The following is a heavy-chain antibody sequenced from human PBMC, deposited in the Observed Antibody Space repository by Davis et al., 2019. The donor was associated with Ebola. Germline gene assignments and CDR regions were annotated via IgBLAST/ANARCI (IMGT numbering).Heavy chain of an antibody. Sequence: PAGSLRLTCAASGFTFSRYPMHWVRQAPGKGLEWVALISYDGSNKYYADSVKGRFTISRDNSKNTLYLQMNSLRAEDTAVYYCARDGPLFALGDYYYGMDVWGQGTTVTVSS. CDR2: ISYDGSNK. D-gene: IGHD3-16*01. V-gene: IGHV3-30-3*01. J-gene: IGHJ6*02. CDR1: GFTFSRYP. CDR3: ARDGPLFALGDYYYGMDV.